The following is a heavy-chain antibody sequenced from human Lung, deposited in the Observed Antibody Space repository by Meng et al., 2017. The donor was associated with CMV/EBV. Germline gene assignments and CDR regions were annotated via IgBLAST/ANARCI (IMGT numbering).Heavy chain of an antibody. D-gene: IGHD3-3*01. CDR3: ERDLEITVYRVVQSNDYGMDV. J-gene: IGHJ6*04. CDR2: ISSSGSNI. CDR1: GFIFSSYE. Sequence: GGSLRLSCAVSGFIFSSYERNWVRQAPGKVQEWVSYISSSGSNIYYADSVKGRFTISRDKAKNSQYLQLNSLRVEDTAVYYCERDLEITVYRVVQSNDYGMDVWGKGTAVTGSS. V-gene: IGHV3-48*03.